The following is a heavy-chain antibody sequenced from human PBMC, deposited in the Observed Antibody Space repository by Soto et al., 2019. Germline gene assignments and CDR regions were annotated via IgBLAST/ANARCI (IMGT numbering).Heavy chain of an antibody. CDR3: VKRAWLET. V-gene: IGHV3-23*01. J-gene: IGHJ5*02. D-gene: IGHD5-12*01. CDR1: GFTITGFP. Sequence: GGSLRLSCAASGFTITGFPMSWVRQGPEKGLEWVSYISEKDGRTAYADSVRGRFTVSRDNSKNTVYLQMNSLGVDDTAIYYCVKRAWLETWGQGALVTVSS. CDR2: ISEKDGRT.